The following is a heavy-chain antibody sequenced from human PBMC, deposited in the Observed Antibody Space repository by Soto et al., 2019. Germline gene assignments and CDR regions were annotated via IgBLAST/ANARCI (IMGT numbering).Heavy chain of an antibody. CDR2: IYWDDDK. CDR1: GFSLSTNGVG. V-gene: IGHV2-5*02. Sequence: QITVKESGPTLVKPTQTLTLTCSFSGFSLSTNGVGVGWMRQPPGKALEWLALIYWDDDKRYSPSLKSRLTITKDTSKNQVVLTMTNMDPVDTATYYCVHSGVGYDILTGYYRGKYFDYWGQGTLVTVSS. J-gene: IGHJ4*02. D-gene: IGHD3-9*01. CDR3: VHSGVGYDILTGYYRGKYFDY.